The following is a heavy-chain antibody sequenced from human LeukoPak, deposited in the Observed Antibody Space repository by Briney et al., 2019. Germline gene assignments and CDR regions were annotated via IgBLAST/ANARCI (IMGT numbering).Heavy chain of an antibody. J-gene: IGHJ4*02. CDR2: IYTSGST. V-gene: IGHV4-61*02. Sequence: SQTLSLTCTASGGSISSNSYYWSWIRQPAGKGLEWIGRIYTSGSTNYNPSLKSRVSISVDTSKSQFSLNLSSVTAADTAVYYCARSWAGFDYWGQGTLVTVSS. CDR1: GGSISSNSYY. CDR3: ARSWAGFDY. D-gene: IGHD6-13*01.